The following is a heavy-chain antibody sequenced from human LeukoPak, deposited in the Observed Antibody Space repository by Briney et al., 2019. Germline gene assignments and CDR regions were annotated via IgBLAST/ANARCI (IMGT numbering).Heavy chain of an antibody. Sequence: GGSLRLSCAASGFTFSSYAMSWVRQAPGKGLEWVSAISGSGGSTYYADSVRGRFTISRDNSKNTLYLQMNSLRAEDTAVYYCAKDPQQWLVQGFDPWGQGSLVTVSS. CDR2: ISGSGGST. D-gene: IGHD6-19*01. CDR1: GFTFSSYA. J-gene: IGHJ5*02. V-gene: IGHV3-23*01. CDR3: AKDPQQWLVQGFDP.